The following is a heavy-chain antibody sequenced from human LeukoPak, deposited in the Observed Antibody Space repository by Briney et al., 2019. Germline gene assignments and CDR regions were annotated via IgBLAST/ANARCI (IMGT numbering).Heavy chain of an antibody. CDR1: GDSITSSSHY. CDR2: IHHTGRN. J-gene: IGHJ3*02. Sequence: SETLSLTCTVSGDSITSSSHYWGWIRQPPGKTLEWIGSIHHTGRNYSNAALKSRVHISMDMSKSQFSLKLNSVTAADSGVYYCVAEMTASAAFDIWGPGTLVAVSS. D-gene: IGHD2-21*02. CDR3: VAEMTASAAFDI. V-gene: IGHV4-39*01.